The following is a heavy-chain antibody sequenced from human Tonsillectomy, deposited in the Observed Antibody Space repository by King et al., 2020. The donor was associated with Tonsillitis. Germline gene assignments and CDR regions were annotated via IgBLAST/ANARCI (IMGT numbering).Heavy chain of an antibody. V-gene: IGHV3-21*01. D-gene: IGHD6-19*01. Sequence: VQLVESGGGLVKPGGSLRLSCAASGFTFSSYSMNWVRQALGKGLEWVSSISSSSSYIYYADSVKGRFTISRDNAKNSLYLQMNSLRAEDTAVYYCASPPVYSSGWIIDYWGQGTLVTVSS. J-gene: IGHJ4*02. CDR3: ASPPVYSSGWIIDY. CDR1: GFTFSSYS. CDR2: ISSSSSYI.